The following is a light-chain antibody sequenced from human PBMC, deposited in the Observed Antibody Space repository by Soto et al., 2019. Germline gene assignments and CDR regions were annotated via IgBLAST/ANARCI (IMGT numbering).Light chain of an antibody. CDR2: SNN. V-gene: IGLV1-44*01. CDR1: SSNIGSNT. J-gene: IGLJ1*01. Sequence: QSVLTQPPSASGTPGQRVTISCSGSSSNIGSNTVNWYQQLPGTAPKLLIYSNNQRPSGVPDRFSGSKSGTSASLAISGLQSEDEADYYCAAGDDSLNGPFYVFGTGTKVTVL. CDR3: AAGDDSLNGPFYV.